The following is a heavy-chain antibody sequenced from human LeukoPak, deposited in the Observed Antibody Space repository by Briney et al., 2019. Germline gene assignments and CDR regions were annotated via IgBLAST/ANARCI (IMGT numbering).Heavy chain of an antibody. CDR1: GFTFSSYA. V-gene: IGHV3-30-3*01. CDR2: ISYDGSNK. CDR3: ARAGFYDFWSGYSDAFDI. D-gene: IGHD3-3*01. J-gene: IGHJ3*02. Sequence: GGSLRLSCAASGFTFSSYAMHWVRQAPGKGLEWVAVISYDGSNKYYADSVKGRFTISRDNAKNSLYLQMNSLRAEDTAVYYCARAGFYDFWSGYSDAFDIWGQGTMVTVSS.